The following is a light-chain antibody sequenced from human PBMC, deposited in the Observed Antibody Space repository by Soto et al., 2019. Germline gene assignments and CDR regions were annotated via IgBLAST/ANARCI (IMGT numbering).Light chain of an antibody. Sequence: IVLTQSPGTLSLSPGERATLSCRASQTVNNIFLAWFQQRPGQSPRLLIYNIFTRATGVPDRISGSGSGTDFTLTISSLQSEDCAIYYCQQYHTWPITFGGGTKVDIK. CDR2: NIF. CDR3: QQYHTWPIT. V-gene: IGKV3-20*01. J-gene: IGKJ4*01. CDR1: QTVNNIF.